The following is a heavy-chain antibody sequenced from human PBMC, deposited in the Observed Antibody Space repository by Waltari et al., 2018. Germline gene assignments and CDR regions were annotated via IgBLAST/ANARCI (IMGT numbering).Heavy chain of an antibody. CDR3: AKTLPTKTTYNWYFDL. CDR1: GFSFCSHC. D-gene: IGHD4-17*01. Sequence: EVQLLESGGGLVQPGGSLGLSCAASGFSFCSHCMAWGRRAPGKGLEWVSGISGGSERTFYADSVKGRFTISRDNSENMLYLQLDSLTPEDTALYYCAKTLPTKTTYNWYFDLWGRGTLVAVSS. V-gene: IGHV3-23*01. CDR2: ISGGSERT. J-gene: IGHJ2*01.